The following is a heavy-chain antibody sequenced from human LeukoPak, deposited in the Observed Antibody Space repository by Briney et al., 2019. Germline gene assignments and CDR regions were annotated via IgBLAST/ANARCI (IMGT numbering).Heavy chain of an antibody. CDR3: ARDLDSSVYFDY. D-gene: IGHD3-22*01. Sequence: GASVKVSCKASGGTFSSYAISWVRQAPGQGLEWMGGIIPIFGTANYAQKFQGRVTVTRDTSTSTVYMELSSLRSEDTAVYYCARDLDSSVYFDYWGQGTLVTVSS. J-gene: IGHJ4*02. CDR2: IIPIFGTA. CDR1: GGTFSSYA. V-gene: IGHV1-69*05.